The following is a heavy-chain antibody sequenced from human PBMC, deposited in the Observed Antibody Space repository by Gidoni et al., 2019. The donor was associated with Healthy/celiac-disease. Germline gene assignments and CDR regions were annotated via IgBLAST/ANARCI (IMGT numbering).Heavy chain of an antibody. D-gene: IGHD6-6*01. CDR1: GGSISSYY. CDR2: IYYSGST. J-gene: IGHJ5*02. CDR3: ARHRRIAARPENWFDP. V-gene: IGHV4-59*08. Sequence: QVQLQESGPGLVKPSETLSLTCTVSGGSISSYYWSWIRQPPGKGLEWIGYIYYSGSTNYTPSLKSRVTISVDTSKNQFSLKLSSVTAADTAVYYCARHRRIAARPENWFDPWGQGTLVTVSS.